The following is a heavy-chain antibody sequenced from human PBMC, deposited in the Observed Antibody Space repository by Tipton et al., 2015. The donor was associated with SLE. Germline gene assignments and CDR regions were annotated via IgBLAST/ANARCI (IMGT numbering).Heavy chain of an antibody. V-gene: IGHV4-59*01. D-gene: IGHD3-10*01. J-gene: IGHJ6*02. Sequence: TLSLTCAVYGGSFSGYYWSWIRQPPGKGLEWIGYIYYSGSTNYNPSLKSRVTISVDTSKNQFSLKLSSVTAADTAVYYCARGEYYGSGSPWYYGMDVWGQGTTVTVSS. CDR1: GGSFSGYY. CDR3: ARGEYYGSGSPWYYGMDV. CDR2: IYYSGST.